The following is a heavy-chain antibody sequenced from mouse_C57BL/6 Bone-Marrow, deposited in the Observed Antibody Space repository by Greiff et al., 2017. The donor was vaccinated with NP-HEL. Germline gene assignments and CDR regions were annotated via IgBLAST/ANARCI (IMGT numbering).Heavy chain of an antibody. V-gene: IGHV14-4*01. CDR3: TIFYGSSYGRDY. D-gene: IGHD1-1*01. J-gene: IGHJ2*01. Sequence: VQLKESGAELVRPGASVKLSCTASGFNIKDDYMHWVKQRPEQGLEWIGWIDPENGDTEYASKFQGKATITADTSSNTAYLQLSSLTSEDTAVYYCTIFYGSSYGRDYWGQGTTLTVSS. CDR2: IDPENGDT. CDR1: GFNIKDDY.